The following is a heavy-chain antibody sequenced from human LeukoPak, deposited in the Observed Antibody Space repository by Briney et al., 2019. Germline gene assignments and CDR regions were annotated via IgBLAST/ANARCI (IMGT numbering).Heavy chain of an antibody. D-gene: IGHD1-7*01. Sequence: GSLRLSCEVSGFTFSNYWMTWVRQPPGKGLEWIGYIYYSGSTYYNPSLKSRVTISVDTSKNQFSLKLSSVTAADTAVYYCARGLTPSSELPQPWGQGTLVTVSS. CDR1: GFTFSNYW. CDR3: ARGLTPSSELPQP. J-gene: IGHJ5*02. CDR2: IYYSGST. V-gene: IGHV4-59*01.